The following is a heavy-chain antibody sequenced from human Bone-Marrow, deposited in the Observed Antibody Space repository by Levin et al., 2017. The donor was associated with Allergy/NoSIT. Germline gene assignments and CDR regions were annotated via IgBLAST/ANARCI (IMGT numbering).Heavy chain of an antibody. D-gene: IGHD1-26*01. CDR2: MYPADSHT. J-gene: IGHJ3*01. CDR3: ARKGGEGGTWEYEAFDV. CDR1: GYKFSNYW. Sequence: GASVKVSCQCSGYKFSNYWIAWVRQMPGQGLEWMGIMYPADSHTRYSPSFQGQVTISVDKSISTAYLQWTSLTASDTATYYCARKGGEGGTWEYEAFDVWGQGTMLTVSS. V-gene: IGHV5-51*01.